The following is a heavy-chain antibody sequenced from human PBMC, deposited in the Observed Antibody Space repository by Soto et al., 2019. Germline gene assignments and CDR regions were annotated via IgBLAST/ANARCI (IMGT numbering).Heavy chain of an antibody. CDR2: IIPILGIA. CDR3: ASQLFVMVRGVIISGFDY. V-gene: IGHV1-69*02. Sequence: QVQLVQSGAEVKKPGSSVKVSCKASGGTFSSYTISWVRQAPGQGLEWMGRIIPILGIANYAQKFQGRVTITADKSTSTAYMELSSLRSEDTAVYYCASQLFVMVRGVIISGFDYWGQGTLVTVSS. D-gene: IGHD3-10*01. J-gene: IGHJ4*02. CDR1: GGTFSSYT.